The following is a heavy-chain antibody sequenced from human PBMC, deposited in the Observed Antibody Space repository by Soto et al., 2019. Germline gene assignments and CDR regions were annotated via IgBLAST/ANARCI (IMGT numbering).Heavy chain of an antibody. CDR3: GTPPGGGGY. J-gene: IGHJ4*02. CDR2: IYSGGYT. D-gene: IGHD3-10*01. Sequence: EVQLVESGGGLIQPGGSLRLSCAVSGFTVSNNYMSWVRQAPGKGLEGVSVIYSGGYTAYGDSVKGRFTISRDNSKNPLYFQMKGLGAGDPAVYDCGTPPGGGGYWGQGTLVTVSS. V-gene: IGHV3-53*01. CDR1: GFTVSNNY.